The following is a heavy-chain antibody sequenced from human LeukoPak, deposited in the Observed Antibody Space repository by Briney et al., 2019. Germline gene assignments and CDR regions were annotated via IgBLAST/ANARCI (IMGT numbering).Heavy chain of an antibody. CDR2: INHSGST. Sequence: SETLSLTCAVYGGSFSGFYWSWIRQPPGKGLEWIGEINHSGSTNYNPSLKSRVTISVGTSKNQFSLKLSSVTAADTAVYYCARGWELPAYWGQGTLVTVSS. CDR3: ARGWELPAY. J-gene: IGHJ4*02. CDR1: GGSFSGFY. V-gene: IGHV4-34*01. D-gene: IGHD1-26*01.